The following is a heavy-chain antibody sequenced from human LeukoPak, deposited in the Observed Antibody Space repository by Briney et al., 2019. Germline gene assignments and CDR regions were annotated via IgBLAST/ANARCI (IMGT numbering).Heavy chain of an antibody. CDR1: GGSISSYY. CDR3: ARLGDSLDY. V-gene: IGHV4-59*01. D-gene: IGHD4-17*01. CDR2: IYYSGST. J-gene: IGHJ4*02. Sequence: SETLSLTCTVSGGSISSYYWSWIRQPPGKGLECIGYIYYSGSTNYNPSLKSRVTISVDTSKNQFSLKLSSVTAADTAVYYCARLGDSLDYWGQGTLVTVSS.